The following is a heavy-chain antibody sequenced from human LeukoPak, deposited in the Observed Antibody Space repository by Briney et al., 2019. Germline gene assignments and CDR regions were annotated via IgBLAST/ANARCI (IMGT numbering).Heavy chain of an antibody. D-gene: IGHD1-26*01. J-gene: IGHJ4*02. CDR1: GFRFSSDA. V-gene: IGHV3-33*06. CDR3: AKVGTDNYFDN. Sequence: PGGSLRLSCAASGFRFSSDAMHWVRQAPGKGLEWVAVIWYDGINQYYADSVKGRFTISKDNSKNTLYLQMNSLGAEDTAMYYCAKVGTDNYFDNWGQGTLVTVST. CDR2: IWYDGINQ.